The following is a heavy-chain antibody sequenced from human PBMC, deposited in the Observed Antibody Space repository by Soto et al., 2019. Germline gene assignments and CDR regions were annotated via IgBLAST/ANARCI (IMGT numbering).Heavy chain of an antibody. CDR1: GGSFSGYY. J-gene: IGHJ6*02. CDR3: ARGDNVLLWFGEPSHYGMDV. D-gene: IGHD3-10*01. CDR2: INHSGST. V-gene: IGHV4-34*01. Sequence: PSETLSLTCAVYGGSFSGYYWSWIRQPPGKGLEWIGEINHSGSTNYNPSLKSRVTISVDTSKNQFSLKLSSVTAADTAVYYCARGDNVLLWFGEPSHYGMDVWGQGTTVTVSS.